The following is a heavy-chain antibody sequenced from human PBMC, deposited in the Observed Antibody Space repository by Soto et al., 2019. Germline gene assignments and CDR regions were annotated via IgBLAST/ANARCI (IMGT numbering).Heavy chain of an antibody. J-gene: IGHJ2*01. D-gene: IGHD5-12*01. CDR2: IIPIFGTA. V-gene: IGHV1-69*12. Sequence: QVQLVQSGAEVKKPGSSVTVSCKASGGTFSSYTISWVRQAPGHGLEWMGGIIPIFGTANYAKKFQGRVTITADDSTRTAYMELSSLRSEDTAVYYCARGNHRWLQLWYFDRWGRGTLVTVSS. CDR3: ARGNHRWLQLWYFDR. CDR1: GGTFSSYT.